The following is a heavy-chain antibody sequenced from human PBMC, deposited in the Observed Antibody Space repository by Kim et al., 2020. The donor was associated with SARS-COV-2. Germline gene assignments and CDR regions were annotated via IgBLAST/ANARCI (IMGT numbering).Heavy chain of an antibody. CDR3: ARDDSGTDTDYYYGMDV. Sequence: ASVKVSCKASGYTFTSYYMHWVRQAPGQGLEWMGIINPSGGSTSYAQKFQGRVTMTRDTSTSTVYMELSSLRSEDTAVYYCARDDSGTDTDYYYGMDVWGQGTTVTVSS. V-gene: IGHV1-46*01. D-gene: IGHD1-26*01. J-gene: IGHJ6*02. CDR2: INPSGGST. CDR1: GYTFTSYY.